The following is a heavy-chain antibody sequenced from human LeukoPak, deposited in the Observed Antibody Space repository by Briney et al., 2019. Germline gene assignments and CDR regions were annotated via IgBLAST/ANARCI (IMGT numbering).Heavy chain of an antibody. D-gene: IGHD3-22*01. Sequence: KSGGSLRLSCAASGFIFSSYSMNWVRQAPGKGLEWVSSISSSSSKYYADSVKGRFTISRDNAKKSLYLQMNSLRAEDTAVYYCARDQSYYESSGCSYYFDYWGQGTLVTVSS. J-gene: IGHJ4*02. CDR3: ARDQSYYESSGCSYYFDY. CDR1: GFIFSSYS. CDR2: ISSSSSK. V-gene: IGHV3-21*01.